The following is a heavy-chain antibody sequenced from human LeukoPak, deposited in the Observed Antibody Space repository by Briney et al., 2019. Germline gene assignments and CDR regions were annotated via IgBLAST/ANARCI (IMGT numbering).Heavy chain of an antibody. J-gene: IGHJ4*02. V-gene: IGHV4-39*07. D-gene: IGHD4-23*01. CDR3: ASLMTTVVHY. CDR1: GDSISSGDYY. CDR2: IYYSGST. Sequence: PSETLSLTCTVSGDSISSGDYYWGWIRQPPGKGLEWIGSIYYSGSTYYNPSLKSRVTISVDTSKNQFSLKLSSVTAADTAVYYCASLMTTVVHYWGQGTLVTVSS.